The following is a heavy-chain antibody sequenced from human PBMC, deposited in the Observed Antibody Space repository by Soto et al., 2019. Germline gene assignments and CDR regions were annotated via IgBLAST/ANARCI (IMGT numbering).Heavy chain of an antibody. CDR1: GYTFSNYG. CDR3: ARVVPGAEAWFGP. V-gene: IGHV1-18*01. J-gene: IGHJ5*02. Sequence: QVQLVQSGGEVKRPGASVKVSCKTSGYTFSNYGITWVRQAPGQPLEWLGWISLYSDGTNYAQKFKGRAPMTTDTSTTQAYMEMRGRRSDATAVYYCARVVPGAEAWFGPWGQETLFTVSS. CDR2: ISLYSDGT. D-gene: IGHD2-2*01.